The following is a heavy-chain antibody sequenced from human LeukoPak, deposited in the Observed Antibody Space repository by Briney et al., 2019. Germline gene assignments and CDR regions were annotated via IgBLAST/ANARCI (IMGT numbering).Heavy chain of an antibody. CDR1: GYTFTFYY. Sequence: ASVKVSCKASGYTFTFYYIRWVRQAPGQGLEWMGWINPNSGGTNYAQKFQGRVTMTRDTSISTAYMELSRLRSDDTAVYYCARSSVDWDAFDIWGQGTMVTVSS. CDR3: ARSSVDWDAFDI. V-gene: IGHV1-2*02. CDR2: INPNSGGT. J-gene: IGHJ3*02. D-gene: IGHD3-9*01.